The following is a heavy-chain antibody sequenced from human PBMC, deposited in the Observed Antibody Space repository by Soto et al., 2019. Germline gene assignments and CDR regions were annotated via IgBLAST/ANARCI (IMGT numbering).Heavy chain of an antibody. D-gene: IGHD3-22*01. J-gene: IGHJ3*02. V-gene: IGHV3-30-3*01. Sequence: GGSLRLSCAASGFTFSSYAMHWVRQARGKGLEWVAVISYDGSNKYYADSVKGRFTISRDNSKNTLYLQMNSLRAEDTAVYYCARSRDDSSDKGAFDIWGQGTIVTVSS. CDR1: GFTFSSYA. CDR3: ARSRDDSSDKGAFDI. CDR2: ISYDGSNK.